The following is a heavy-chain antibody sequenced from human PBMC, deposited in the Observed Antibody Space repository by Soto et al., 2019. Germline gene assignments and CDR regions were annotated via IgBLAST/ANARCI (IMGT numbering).Heavy chain of an antibody. CDR3: AREMEQQLVRSGWFDP. D-gene: IGHD6-13*01. V-gene: IGHV1-69*13. J-gene: IGHJ5*02. CDR2: IIPIFGTA. Sequence: GAPVKGSCQASGGTFSGSAFSWVRPAPGQGLGWMGGIIPIFGTATYAQKFQGRVTITADESTSTAYMELSSLRSEDTAVYYCAREMEQQLVRSGWFDPWGQGTLVTVSS. CDR1: GGTFSGSA.